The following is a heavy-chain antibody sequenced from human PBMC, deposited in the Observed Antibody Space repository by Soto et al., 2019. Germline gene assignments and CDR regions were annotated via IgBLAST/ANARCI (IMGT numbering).Heavy chain of an antibody. CDR3: ARRGGSGRSLDY. Sequence: PSETLSLTCTVSGGSISSSTYYWGWIRQPPGKGLEWIGNIHYSGSTYYSPSLRSRVTISVDTSKNQFSLKLNSVTAADTAVYYCARRGGSGRSLDYWGQGTLVTVSS. CDR1: GGSISSSTYY. CDR2: IHYSGST. J-gene: IGHJ4*02. D-gene: IGHD3-10*01. V-gene: IGHV4-39*01.